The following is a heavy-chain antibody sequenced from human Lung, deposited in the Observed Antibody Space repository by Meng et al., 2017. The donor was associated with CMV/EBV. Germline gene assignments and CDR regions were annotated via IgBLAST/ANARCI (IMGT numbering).Heavy chain of an antibody. V-gene: IGHV3-30-3*01. CDR1: GFTFSNYA. Sequence: SCAASGFTFSNYAVHWVRQAPGKGLDWVAVITHDGSKKYYADSVEGRYSISRDNSKNTVHLHMNSLRAEDTAFYYCARDHWDSKWQWLTAGGMDVWXQGTTVT. CDR2: ITHDGSKK. CDR3: ARDHWDSKWQWLTAGGMDV. D-gene: IGHD6-19*01. J-gene: IGHJ6*02.